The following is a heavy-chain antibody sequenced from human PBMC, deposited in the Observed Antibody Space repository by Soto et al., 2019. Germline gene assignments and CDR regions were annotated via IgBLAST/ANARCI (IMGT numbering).Heavy chain of an antibody. CDR1: GFTFSSYA. Sequence: PGGSLRLSCAASGFTFSSYAMSWVRQAPGKGLEWVSAISGSGGSTYYADSVKGRFTISRDNSKNTLYLQMNSLRAEDTAVYYCAKDPRGGAAAGLYYFDYWGQGTLVTVSS. CDR2: ISGSGGST. J-gene: IGHJ4*02. V-gene: IGHV3-23*01. D-gene: IGHD6-13*01. CDR3: AKDPRGGAAAGLYYFDY.